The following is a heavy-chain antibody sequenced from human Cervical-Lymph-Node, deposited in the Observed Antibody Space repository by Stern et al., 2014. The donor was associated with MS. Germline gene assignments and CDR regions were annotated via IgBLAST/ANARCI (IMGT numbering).Heavy chain of an antibody. J-gene: IGHJ6*02. CDR2: ISYDGSNA. V-gene: IGHV3-30*03. CDR3: AAFHIGKEYDKDV. D-gene: IGHD2-21*01. Sequence: VQLVESGGGVVQPGRSLRVSCAASGFIFSTYAMHWVRQAPGKGLEWVAAISYDGSNASYADSVKGRFTISRDNSQNMLYFQLNSLRTEDTAVYYCAAFHIGKEYDKDVWGQGTTVTVSS. CDR1: GFIFSTYA.